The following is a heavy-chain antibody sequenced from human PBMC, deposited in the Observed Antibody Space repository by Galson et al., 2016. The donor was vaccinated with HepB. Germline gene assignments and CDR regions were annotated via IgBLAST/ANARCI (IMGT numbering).Heavy chain of an antibody. Sequence: QSGAEVKKPGESLRISCKGSGYMFNSYWINWVRQMPGKGLEWMGRIDLSDSYTNYSPSFQGHVTISADKSINTVYLQWSSLKASDTAMYYCARAGGLDIWGQGTKVTVSS. V-gene: IGHV5-10-1*01. J-gene: IGHJ3*02. CDR3: ARAGGLDI. CDR1: GYMFNSYW. D-gene: IGHD1-26*01. CDR2: IDLSDSYT.